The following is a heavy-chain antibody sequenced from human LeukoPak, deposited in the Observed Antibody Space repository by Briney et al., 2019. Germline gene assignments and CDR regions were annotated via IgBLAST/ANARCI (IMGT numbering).Heavy chain of an antibody. CDR3: AKFRPDDHSNYFEY. CDR2: IGASGGDT. D-gene: IGHD4-11*01. Sequence: PGGSLRLSCAASGFTFNTYAMSWVRQAPGRGLEWVSSIGASGGDTYYADSVKGRFTISRDNFKNTLYLQMNSLKVEDTAVYYSAKFRPDDHSNYFEYWGQGTLATVSS. J-gene: IGHJ4*02. CDR1: GFTFNTYA. V-gene: IGHV3-23*01.